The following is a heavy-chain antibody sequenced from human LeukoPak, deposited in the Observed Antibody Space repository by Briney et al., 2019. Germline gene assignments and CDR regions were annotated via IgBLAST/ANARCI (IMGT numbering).Heavy chain of an antibody. D-gene: IGHD1-7*01. CDR3: ARRWNYGRNYYIDA. Sequence: SETLSLTCAVCGGSFSNYYWSWIRQPPGKGLEWIGEINDSGRINYNPSLMSRVTVSVDTSNNQFSLRLTSVTSADTAVDYCARRWNYGRNYYIDAWGNGATVSVSS. CDR2: INDSGRI. V-gene: IGHV4-34*01. CDR1: GGSFSNYY. J-gene: IGHJ6*03.